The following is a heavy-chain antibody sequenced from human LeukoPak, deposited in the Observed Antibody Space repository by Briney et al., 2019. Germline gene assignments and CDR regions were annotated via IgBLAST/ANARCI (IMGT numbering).Heavy chain of an antibody. Sequence: VSVKVSCKASGYTFTSYYMHWVRQAPGQGLEWMGIIDPSGDSTTYAQKFQDRITMTRDMSTSTVYMELSSLRSEDTAVYYCASYGRTFDYWGQGTLVTVSS. CDR1: GYTFTSYY. CDR3: ASYGRTFDY. J-gene: IGHJ4*02. CDR2: IDPSGDST. D-gene: IGHD1-7*01. V-gene: IGHV1-46*01.